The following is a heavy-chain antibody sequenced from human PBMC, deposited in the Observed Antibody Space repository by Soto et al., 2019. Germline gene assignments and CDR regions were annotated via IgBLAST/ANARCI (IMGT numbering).Heavy chain of an antibody. CDR1: GGTFSNYA. CDR2: IIPIFGTT. J-gene: IGHJ1*01. V-gene: IGHV1-69*12. D-gene: IGHD3-22*01. Sequence: QVQLVQSGAEVKKPGSSVKVSCKASGGTFSNYAISWVRQAPGQGLEWMGDIIPIFGTTKNAQKFQGRVTMTADESTGTAYVELSSLRSEDAAVYYCASRGGRDYYDTSGYGWGPGTLVIVSS. CDR3: ASRGGRDYYDTSGYG.